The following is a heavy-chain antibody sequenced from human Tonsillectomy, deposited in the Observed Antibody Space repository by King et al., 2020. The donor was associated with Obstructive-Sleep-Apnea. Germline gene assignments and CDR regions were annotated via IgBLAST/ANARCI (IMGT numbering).Heavy chain of an antibody. CDR2: ISYDGGNK. J-gene: IGHJ5*02. CDR1: GFTFSSYA. V-gene: IGHV3-30*04. CDR3: ARAQAPLYGFGELYSWFDP. D-gene: IGHD3-10*01. Sequence: VQLVQSGGGVVQPGRSLRLSCAASGFTFSSYAMHWVRQAPGKGLEWVAVISYDGGNKYYGDSVKGRFTISRDNSKNTLYLQMNSLRAEDTAVYYCARAQAPLYGFGELYSWFDPWGQGTLVTVSS.